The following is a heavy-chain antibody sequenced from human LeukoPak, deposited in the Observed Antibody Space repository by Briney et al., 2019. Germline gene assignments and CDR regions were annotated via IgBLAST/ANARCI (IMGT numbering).Heavy chain of an antibody. CDR2: IYPSGAT. V-gene: IGHV4-61*02. CDR3: ARWNNDVLTGYYDSFDY. J-gene: IGHJ4*02. D-gene: IGHD3-9*01. CDR1: GGSISSGPYY. Sequence: SQTLSLTCSVSGGSISSGPYYWGWIRQPAGKGLEWIGRIYPSGATNYHPSLKSRVTISIDTSANQFSLKLNSVTAADAAVYFCARWNNDVLTGYYDSFDYWGQGILVTVSS.